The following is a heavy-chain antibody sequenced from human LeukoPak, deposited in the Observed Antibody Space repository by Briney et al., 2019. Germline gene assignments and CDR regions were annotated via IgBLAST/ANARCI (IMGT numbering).Heavy chain of an antibody. CDR3: ARALTGIAAPSDY. J-gene: IGHJ4*02. V-gene: IGHV4-34*01. CDR1: GGSFSGYY. CDR2: INHSGST. D-gene: IGHD6-13*01. Sequence: SETLSLTCAVYGGSFSGYYWSWIRQPPGKGLEWIGEINHSGSTNYNPSLKSRVTISVDTSKNQFSLKLSSVTAADTAVYYCARALTGIAAPSDYWGQGTLVTVSS.